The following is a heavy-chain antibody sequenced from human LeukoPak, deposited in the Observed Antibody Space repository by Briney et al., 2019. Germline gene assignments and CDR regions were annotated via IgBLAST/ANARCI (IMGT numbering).Heavy chain of an antibody. J-gene: IGHJ4*02. CDR1: GYNFTSYG. CDR3: ARVVTVDTVATSRQYYFDY. D-gene: IGHD5-12*01. CDR2: ISAYNGNT. V-gene: IGHV1-18*01. Sequence: ASVKVSCKASGYNFTSYGISWARQAPGQGLEWMGWISAYNGNTNYAQKLQGRVTMTTDTSTSTAYMELRSLRSDDTAVYYCARVVTVDTVATSRQYYFDYWGQGTLVTVSS.